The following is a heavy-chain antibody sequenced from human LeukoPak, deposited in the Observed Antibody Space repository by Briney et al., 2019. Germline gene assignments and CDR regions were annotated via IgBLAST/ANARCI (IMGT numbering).Heavy chain of an antibody. CDR2: IKQDGSEK. CDR1: GFTFSSYW. V-gene: IGHV3-7*01. D-gene: IGHD1-26*01. CDR3: ARGGGSIGS. J-gene: IGHJ5*02. Sequence: PGGSLRLSCAASGFTFSSYWRRWVRQAPGKGLEWVANIKQDGSEKYYVDSVKGRFTISRDNAKNSLYLQMNSLSAEDTAVYYCARGGGSIGSWVQGTLVSVCS.